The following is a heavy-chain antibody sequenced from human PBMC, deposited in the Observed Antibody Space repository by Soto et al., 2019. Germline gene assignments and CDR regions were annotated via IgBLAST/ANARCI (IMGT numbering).Heavy chain of an antibody. D-gene: IGHD5-18*01. CDR1: GDSVSSDNYY. CDR2: IYSSGST. Sequence: SETLSLTCTVSGDSVSSDNYYWTWLRQPPGKGLEWFGYIYSSGSTNYNPSLKSRVTISVDTSRNQFSLKLTSVTAADTAVYYCARDIRGYSRAFDYWGQGTLVTVSS. CDR3: ARDIRGYSRAFDY. V-gene: IGHV4-61*01. J-gene: IGHJ4*02.